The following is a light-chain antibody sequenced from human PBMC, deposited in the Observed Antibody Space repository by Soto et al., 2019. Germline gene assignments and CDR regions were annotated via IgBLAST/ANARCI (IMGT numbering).Light chain of an antibody. V-gene: IGKV3-11*01. J-gene: IGKJ5*01. Sequence: EVVLTQSPATLSLSPGERATLSCRASQNIDIFLAWYQQKPGQAPRLLIYDASNRATGIPARFSGSGSGTDFTLTISSLDPDDFVVYYCQQRKIWPPLTFGQGTRLDI. CDR3: QQRKIWPPLT. CDR1: QNIDIF. CDR2: DAS.